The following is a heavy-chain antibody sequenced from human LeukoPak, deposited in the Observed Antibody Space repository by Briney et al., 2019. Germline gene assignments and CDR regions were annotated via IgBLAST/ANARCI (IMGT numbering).Heavy chain of an antibody. CDR1: GFTFSSYA. Sequence: GGSLRLSCAASGFTFSSYAMNWVRQAPGKGLEWVANIKQDGSKKSYVDSVKGRFTISRDNAKNSLYLQMNSLRAEDTAIYYCTRVGYIDEGIDYWGQGTLVTVSS. D-gene: IGHD5-24*01. CDR3: TRVGYIDEGIDY. CDR2: IKQDGSKK. J-gene: IGHJ4*02. V-gene: IGHV3-7*04.